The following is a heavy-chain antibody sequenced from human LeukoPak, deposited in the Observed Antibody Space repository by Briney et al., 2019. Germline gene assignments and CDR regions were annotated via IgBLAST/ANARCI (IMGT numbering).Heavy chain of an antibody. V-gene: IGHV3-23*01. CDR2: ISASGGTT. Sequence: GGSLRLSCAASGFTFSSYAMGWVRQASGKGLEWVSAISASGGTTYYADSMKGRFTISRDNSKDTLYLQMNSLRAEDTAVYYCAKATCSSTSCYRNFEYWGQGTLVTVSS. CDR3: AKATCSSTSCYRNFEY. J-gene: IGHJ4*02. D-gene: IGHD2-2*01. CDR1: GFTFSSYA.